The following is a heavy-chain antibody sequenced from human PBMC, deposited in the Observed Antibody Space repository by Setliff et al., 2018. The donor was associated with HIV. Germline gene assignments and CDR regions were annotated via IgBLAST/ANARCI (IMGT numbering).Heavy chain of an antibody. CDR1: GDSINTHY. V-gene: IGHV4-59*11. J-gene: IGHJ3*02. CDR3: ARDDVGYCSGGSCYHLFDTFDI. CDR2: VSHTGNT. D-gene: IGHD2-15*01. Sequence: PSETLSLTCTVSGDSINTHYWSWIRQPPGKGLEWIGYVSHTGNTNSNPSLKSRVTISVDTSKNEFSLRLRSVTAADTAVYYCARDDVGYCSGGSCYHLFDTFDIWGQGTVVTVSS.